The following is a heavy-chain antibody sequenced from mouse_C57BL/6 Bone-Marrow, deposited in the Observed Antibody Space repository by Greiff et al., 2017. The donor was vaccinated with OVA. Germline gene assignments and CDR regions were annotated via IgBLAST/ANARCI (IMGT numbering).Heavy chain of an antibody. CDR3: SRGYGYFWYFDV. CDR2: IHPNSGST. CDR1: GYTFTSYW. J-gene: IGHJ1*03. V-gene: IGHV1-64*01. Sequence: QVQLLQPGAELVKPGASVKLSCKASGYTFTSYWMHWVKQRPGQGLEWIGMIHPNSGSTNYNEKFKSKATLTVDKSSSTAYMQLSSLTSEDSAVFYCSRGYGYFWYFDVWGTGTTVTVSS. D-gene: IGHD2-2*01.